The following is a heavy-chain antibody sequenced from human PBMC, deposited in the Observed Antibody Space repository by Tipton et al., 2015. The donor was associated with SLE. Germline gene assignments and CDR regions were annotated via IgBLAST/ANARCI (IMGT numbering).Heavy chain of an antibody. Sequence: TLSLTCSVSGGSITTTNYFWSWVWLRAGKGLEWIAHIYTGGGTNYNPSLQSRVPISVDTPKNQFSLRLSSLTAADTAVYYCARDFRDYDLLTGNNRRDAFDIWGQGRMVTVSS. CDR2: IYTGGGT. D-gene: IGHD3-9*01. V-gene: IGHV4-61*09. J-gene: IGHJ3*02. CDR1: GGSITTTNYF. CDR3: ARDFRDYDLLTGNNRRDAFDI.